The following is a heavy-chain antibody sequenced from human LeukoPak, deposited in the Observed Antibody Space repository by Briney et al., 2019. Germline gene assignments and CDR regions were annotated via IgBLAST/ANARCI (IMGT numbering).Heavy chain of an antibody. J-gene: IGHJ4*02. CDR3: ARSPSHIGPNDY. CDR2: IYYSGST. CDR1: GGSISSYY. V-gene: IGHV4-59*08. Sequence: SETLSLTCTVSGGSISSYYWSWVRQPPGKGLEWVGYIYYSGSTNYNPSLKSRVTISVDTSNNQFSLKLSSVTAADTAVYYCARSPSHIGPNDYWGQGTRVTGSS.